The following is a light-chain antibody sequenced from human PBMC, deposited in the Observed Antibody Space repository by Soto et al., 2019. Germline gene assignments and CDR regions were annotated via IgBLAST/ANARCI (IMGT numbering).Light chain of an antibody. CDR3: QSYDSSLSGDV. Sequence: QSVLTQPPSVSGAPGQRVTISCTGSSSNIGAGYDVHWYQQLPGPAPKLLIYGNSNRPSGVPDRFSGSKSGTSASLAITGLQAEDEADYYCQSYDSSLSGDVFGGGTQLTVL. V-gene: IGLV1-40*01. CDR1: SSNIGAGYD. CDR2: GNS. J-gene: IGLJ7*01.